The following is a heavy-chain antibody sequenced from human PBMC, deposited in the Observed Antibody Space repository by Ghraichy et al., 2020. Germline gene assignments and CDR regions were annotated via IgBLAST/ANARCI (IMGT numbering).Heavy chain of an antibody. CDR1: GFTFSSYA. D-gene: IGHD2-15*01. CDR3: ARASGYCSGGSCYKTQFGVYYYGMDV. Sequence: GGSLRLSCAASGFTFSSYAMHWVRQAPGKGLEWVAVISYDGSNKYYADSVKGRFTISRDNSKNTLYLQMNSLRAEDTAVYYCARASGYCSGGSCYKTQFGVYYYGMDVWGQGTTVTVSS. V-gene: IGHV3-30-3*01. J-gene: IGHJ6*02. CDR2: ISYDGSNK.